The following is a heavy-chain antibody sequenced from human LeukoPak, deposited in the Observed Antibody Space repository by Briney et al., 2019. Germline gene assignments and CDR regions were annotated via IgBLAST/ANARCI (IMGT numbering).Heavy chain of an antibody. D-gene: IGHD3-16*01. CDR2: IYSGGST. CDR1: GXTVSSNY. CDR3: ARDLFDDYSLDY. V-gene: IGHV3-53*01. J-gene: IGHJ4*02. Sequence: PGGSLRLSCSASGXTVSSNYMSWVRQAPGKGLEWVSVIYSGGSTYYADSVKGRFTISRDNAKNSLYLQVNSLRAEDTAVYYCARDLFDDYSLDYWGQGTLVTVSS.